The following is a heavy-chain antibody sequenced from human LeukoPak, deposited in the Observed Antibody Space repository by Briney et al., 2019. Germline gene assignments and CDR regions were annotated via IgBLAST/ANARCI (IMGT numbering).Heavy chain of an antibody. J-gene: IGHJ3*02. V-gene: IGHV3-48*03. CDR3: ARDSVAGSQDAFDI. CDR2: ITSSGNTI. CDR1: GFTFSSYE. D-gene: IGHD6-19*01. Sequence: GGSLRLSCAASGFTFSSYEMNWVRQAPGKGLEWVSYITSSGNTIYYADSVKGRFTISRDNAKNSLYLQMNSLRAEDTAMYYCARDSVAGSQDAFDIWGQGTMVTVSS.